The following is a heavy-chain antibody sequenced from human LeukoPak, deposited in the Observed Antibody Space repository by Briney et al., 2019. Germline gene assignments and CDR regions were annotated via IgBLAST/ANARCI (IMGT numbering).Heavy chain of an antibody. J-gene: IGHJ3*02. V-gene: IGHV1-24*01. CDR2: FDREDGET. D-gene: IGHD5-12*01. CDR3: ATGVRYGGYDLGGWVAFDI. Sequence: PWASVKVSCKVSGYTLTELSMHWVRQAPGKGLEWMGGFDREDGETIYAQKFQGRVTMTEDTSTDTAYMELSSLRSDDTAVYYCATGVRYGGYDLGGWVAFDIWGQGTMLTVSS. CDR1: GYTLTELS.